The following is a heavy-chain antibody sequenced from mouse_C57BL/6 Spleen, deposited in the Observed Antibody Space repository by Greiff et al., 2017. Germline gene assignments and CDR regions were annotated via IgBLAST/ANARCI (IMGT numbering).Heavy chain of an antibody. CDR2: IDPENGDT. CDR3: TTGLRRFAY. D-gene: IGHD2-4*01. J-gene: IGHJ3*01. Sequence: VHVKQSGAELVRPGASVKLSCTASGFNIKDDYMHWVKQRPEQGLEWIGWIDPENGDTEYASKFQGKATITADTSSNTAYLQLSSLTSEDTAVYYCTTGLRRFAYWGQGTLVTVSA. V-gene: IGHV14-4*01. CDR1: GFNIKDDY.